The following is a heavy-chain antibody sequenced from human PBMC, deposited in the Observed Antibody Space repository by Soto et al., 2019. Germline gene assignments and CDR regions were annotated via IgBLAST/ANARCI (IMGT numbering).Heavy chain of an antibody. D-gene: IGHD3-10*01. CDR2: IIPIFGTA. CDR3: ARVSDSGSGSYYGY. J-gene: IGHJ4*02. Sequence: SVKVSWKASGGTFSSYAISWVRQAPGQGLEWMGGIIPIFGTANYAQKFQGRVTITADKSTSTAYMELSSLRSEDTAVYYCARVSDSGSGSYYGYWGQGTLVTVSS. CDR1: GGTFSSYA. V-gene: IGHV1-69*06.